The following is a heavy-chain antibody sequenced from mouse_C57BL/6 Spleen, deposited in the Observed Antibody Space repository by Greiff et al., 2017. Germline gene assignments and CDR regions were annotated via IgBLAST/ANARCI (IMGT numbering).Heavy chain of an antibody. CDR3: ATPLSYGSSLAWFAY. Sequence: EVQLVESGAELVKPGASVKLSCTASGFNIKDYYMHWVKQRTEQGLEWIGRIDPEDGETKYAPKFQGKATITADTSSNTAYLQLSSLTSDDTSVYDSATPLSYGSSLAWFAYWGQGTLVTVSA. V-gene: IGHV14-2*01. CDR2: IDPEDGET. J-gene: IGHJ3*01. CDR1: GFNIKDYY. D-gene: IGHD1-1*01.